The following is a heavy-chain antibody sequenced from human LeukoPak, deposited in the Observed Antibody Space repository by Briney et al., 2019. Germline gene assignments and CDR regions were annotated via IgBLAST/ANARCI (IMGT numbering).Heavy chain of an antibody. D-gene: IGHD3-22*01. CDR2: IIPILGIA. CDR3: ARGPGTRIVVSNEYFHH. J-gene: IGHJ1*01. Sequence: SVKVSCKASGGTFSSYAISWVRQAPGQGLEWMGRIIPILGIANYAQKFQGRVTITADKSTSTAYMELSSLRSEDTAVYYCARGPGTRIVVSNEYFHHWGQGTLVTVSS. CDR1: GGTFSSYA. V-gene: IGHV1-69*04.